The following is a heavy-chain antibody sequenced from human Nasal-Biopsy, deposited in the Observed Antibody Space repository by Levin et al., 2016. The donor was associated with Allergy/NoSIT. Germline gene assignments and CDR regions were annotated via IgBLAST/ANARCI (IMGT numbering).Heavy chain of an antibody. D-gene: IGHD1-26*01. CDR3: AKGTDSGIYLDYFDY. CDR2: ISDSGGST. J-gene: IGHJ4*02. V-gene: IGHV3-23*01. Sequence: GGSLRLSCAASGFAFTSYAMNWVRQAPGKGLEWVSSISDSGGSTYYADSVKGRFTVSRDNSKNTLYLQMNSLRADDTAVYYCAKGTDSGIYLDYFDYWGQGTLVTVSS. CDR1: GFAFTSYA.